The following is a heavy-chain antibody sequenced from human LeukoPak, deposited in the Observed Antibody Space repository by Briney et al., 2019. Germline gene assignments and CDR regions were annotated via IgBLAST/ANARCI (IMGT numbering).Heavy chain of an antibody. D-gene: IGHD1-7*01. V-gene: IGHV3-7*01. Sequence: GGSLRLSCAASGFTFSSYWMSWVRQAPGKGLEWVANIKQDGSEKYYVDSVKGRFTISRDNAKNSLYLQMKSLRAEDTAVYYCARRGTLIGTTGYMDVWGKGTTVTVSS. CDR2: IKQDGSEK. CDR1: GFTFSSYW. J-gene: IGHJ6*03. CDR3: ARRGTLIGTTGYMDV.